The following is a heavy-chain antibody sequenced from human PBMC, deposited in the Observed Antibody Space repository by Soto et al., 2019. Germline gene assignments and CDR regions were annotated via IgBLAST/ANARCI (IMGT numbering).Heavy chain of an antibody. D-gene: IGHD1-7*01. CDR2: IYRTGST. CDR1: GGSFTSNNW. V-gene: IGHV4-4*02. CDR3: ASRDPGTSVDY. Sequence: QVQLQESGPGLVKPSGTLSLTCAVSGGSFTSNNWWTWVRQPPGQGLEWIGEIYRTGSTNYNPSLMSRGTISLDKSENQFSLKVTSLTAAHTAVYYCASRDPGTSVDYWGQGTLVTVSS. J-gene: IGHJ4*02.